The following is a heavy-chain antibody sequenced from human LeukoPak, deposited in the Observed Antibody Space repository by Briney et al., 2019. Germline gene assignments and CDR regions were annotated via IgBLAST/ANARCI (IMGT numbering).Heavy chain of an antibody. D-gene: IGHD1-1*01. V-gene: IGHV3-53*01. CDR2: IHSGGST. CDR3: AKDRNDWKQGIDS. Sequence: PGGSLRLSCAASGFTVGSYYMSWVRQAPGRGLEWVSVIHSGGSTYYADSVKGRFTISRDNSKNTLYLQMNSLRAEDTAVYYCAKDRNDWKQGIDSWGQGTLVTVST. J-gene: IGHJ4*02. CDR1: GFTVGSYY.